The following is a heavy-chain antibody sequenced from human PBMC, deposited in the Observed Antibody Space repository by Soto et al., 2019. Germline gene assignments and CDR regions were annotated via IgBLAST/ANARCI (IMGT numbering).Heavy chain of an antibody. V-gene: IGHV3-64D*06. CDR2: ISSNGGST. J-gene: IGHJ6*02. Sequence: PGGSLRLSCSASGFTFSSYAMHWVRQAPGKGLEYVSAISSNGGSTYYADSVKGRFTISRDNSKNTLYLQMSSLRAEDTAVYYCVNDGPLAGDIEDYYCYGMDVWGQGTTVTVSS. D-gene: IGHD3-3*02. CDR1: GFTFSSYA. CDR3: VNDGPLAGDIEDYYCYGMDV.